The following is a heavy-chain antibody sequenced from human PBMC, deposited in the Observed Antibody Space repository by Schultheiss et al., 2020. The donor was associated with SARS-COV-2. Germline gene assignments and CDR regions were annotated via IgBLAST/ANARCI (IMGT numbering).Heavy chain of an antibody. J-gene: IGHJ4*02. CDR2: IEPAGDT. D-gene: IGHD5-24*01. V-gene: IGHV3-13*03. Sequence: GESLKISCAACGFTFSSYDMHWVRQATGKGLEWVSTIEPAGDTYYAGSVKGQFTISREGAKTSLYLQMNSLRAGDTAVYYCAKDHQRWLQSGVVLNPEFDYWGQGTLVTVSS. CDR3: AKDHQRWLQSGVVLNPEFDY. CDR1: GFTFSSYD.